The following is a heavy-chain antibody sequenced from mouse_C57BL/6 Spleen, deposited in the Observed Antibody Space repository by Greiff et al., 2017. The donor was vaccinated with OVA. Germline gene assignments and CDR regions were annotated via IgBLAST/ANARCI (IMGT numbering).Heavy chain of an antibody. CDR1: GYTFTSYW. CDR3: ARGGIYWYFDV. CDR2: IDPSDSYT. V-gene: IGHV1-50*01. J-gene: IGHJ1*03. Sequence: QVQLQQPGAELVKPGASVKLSCKASGYTFTSYWMQWVKQRPGQGLEWIGEIDPSDSYTNYNQKFKGKATLTVDTSSSTAYMQLSSLTSEDSAVYYCARGGIYWYFDVWGTGTTVTVSS.